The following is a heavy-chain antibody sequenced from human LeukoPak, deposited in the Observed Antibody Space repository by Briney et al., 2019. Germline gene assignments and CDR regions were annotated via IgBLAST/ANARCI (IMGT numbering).Heavy chain of an antibody. CDR2: INPNSGGT. D-gene: IGHD4-17*01. V-gene: IGHV1-2*02. CDR3: ARGLDDYGNSYYYMDV. J-gene: IGHJ6*03. CDR1: GCTFTSYD. Sequence: SVKVSCKASGCTFTSYDINWVRQATGQGLEWMGWINPNSGGTNYAQKFQGGVTMTRDTSISTAYMELSRLRSDDTAFYYCARGLDDYGNSYYYMDVWGKGTTVTISS.